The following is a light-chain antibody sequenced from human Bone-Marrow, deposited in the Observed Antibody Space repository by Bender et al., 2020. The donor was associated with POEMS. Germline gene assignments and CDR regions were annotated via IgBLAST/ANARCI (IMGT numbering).Light chain of an antibody. CDR2: SSH. Sequence: QSVLTQPPSASGTPGQRVTISCSGGSSNIGAHAVNWYQHLPGTAPKLLIYSSHRRPSEVPDRFSGSRSGTSASLAISGLQSEDEADYYCAAWDDRLSGVLFGGGTKLTVL. V-gene: IGLV1-44*01. CDR3: AAWDDRLSGVL. CDR1: SSNIGAHA. J-gene: IGLJ3*02.